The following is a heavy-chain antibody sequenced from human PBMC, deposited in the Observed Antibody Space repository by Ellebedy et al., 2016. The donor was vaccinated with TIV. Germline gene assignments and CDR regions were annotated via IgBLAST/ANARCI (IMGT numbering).Heavy chain of an antibody. V-gene: IGHV4-39*02. D-gene: IGHD2-15*01. Sequence: MPSETLSLTCSVSGASINRSSFYWDWVRQPPGKGLEWIGTIYHDGNTCYNPSRQRRVTQSVDTSKNRFSLNLSSVTAADTAMYYCARRVVGWFDPWGQGTLVTVSS. CDR1: GASINRSSFY. J-gene: IGHJ5*02. CDR3: ARRVVGWFDP. CDR2: IYHDGNT.